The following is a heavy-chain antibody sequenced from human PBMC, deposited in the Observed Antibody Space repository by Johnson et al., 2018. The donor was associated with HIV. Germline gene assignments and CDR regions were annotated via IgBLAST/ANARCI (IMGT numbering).Heavy chain of an antibody. CDR1: GFTFDDYG. Sequence: VQLVESGGGVVRPGGSLRLSCAASGFTFDDYGMTWVRQAPGKGLEWVSGISWNSGSIGYADSVKGRFTISRDNAKNSLYLQMNSLRAEDTALYYGAKAFGSGYYEDAFDIGAKGQWSPSLQ. J-gene: IGHJ3*02. CDR2: ISWNSGSI. D-gene: IGHD3-3*01. CDR3: AKAFGSGYYEDAFD. V-gene: IGHV3-20*04.